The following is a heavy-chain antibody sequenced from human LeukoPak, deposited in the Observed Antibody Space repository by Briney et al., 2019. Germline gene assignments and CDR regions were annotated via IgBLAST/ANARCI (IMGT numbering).Heavy chain of an antibody. CDR1: GGSISSGDYY. CDR3: TTDSNYYYYMDV. J-gene: IGHJ6*03. D-gene: IGHD2-21*01. CDR2: IYYSGST. Sequence: SETLSLTCTVSGGSISSGDYYWSWIRQPPGKGLEWIGYIYYSGSTYYNPSLKSRVTISVDTSKNQFSLKLSSVTAADTAVYYCTTDSNYYYYMDVWGKGTTVIVSS. V-gene: IGHV4-30-4*08.